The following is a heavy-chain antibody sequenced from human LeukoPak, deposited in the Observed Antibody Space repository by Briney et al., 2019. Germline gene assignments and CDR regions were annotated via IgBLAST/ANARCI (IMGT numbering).Heavy chain of an antibody. CDR2: ISGSGGST. CDR1: GFTFSSYA. Sequence: GGSLRLSCAASGFTFSSYAMNWVRQAPGKGLEWVSAISGSGGSTYYADSVKGRFTISRDNSKNTLYVQMSSLRAEDTAVYYCARLTTVTTTYWGQGTLVTVSS. V-gene: IGHV3-23*01. D-gene: IGHD4-11*01. J-gene: IGHJ4*02. CDR3: ARLTTVTTTY.